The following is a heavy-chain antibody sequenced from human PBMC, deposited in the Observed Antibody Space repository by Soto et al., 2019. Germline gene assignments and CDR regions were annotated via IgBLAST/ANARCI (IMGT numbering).Heavy chain of an antibody. V-gene: IGHV3-23*01. Sequence: GGSLRLSCAASGFAFSPFAMTRVRQAPGKGLEWVAAISVSGNNAYYADSVKGRFTISRDNSQNSVFLQMSSLRADDTAVYYCARDQLRPGILYSLGVLLPEYGLWGQGTLVTVSS. J-gene: IGHJ4*02. CDR3: ARDQLRPGILYSLGVLLPEYGL. CDR2: ISVSGNNA. D-gene: IGHD3-22*01. CDR1: GFAFSPFA.